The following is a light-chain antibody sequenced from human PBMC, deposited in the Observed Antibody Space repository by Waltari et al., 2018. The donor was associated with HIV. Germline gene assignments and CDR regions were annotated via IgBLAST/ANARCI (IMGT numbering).Light chain of an antibody. Sequence: QSVLTQSPSASGTPGQRVIISCSGSSSNLGSNSVNWYQQRPGTAPKLLIYSNNERPSGVPDRFSGSKSGTSASLAISGLQSEYEADYHCAAWDDSLNGPVFGGGTKLTVL. CDR3: AAWDDSLNGPV. V-gene: IGLV1-44*01. J-gene: IGLJ2*01. CDR2: SNN. CDR1: SSNLGSNS.